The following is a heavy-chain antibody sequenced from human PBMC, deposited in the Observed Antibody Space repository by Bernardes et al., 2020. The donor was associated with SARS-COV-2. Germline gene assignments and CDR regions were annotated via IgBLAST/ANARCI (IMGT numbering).Heavy chain of an antibody. CDR1: GYTFTSYG. D-gene: IGHD3-3*01. Sequence: ASVKVSCKASGYTFTSYGISWVRQAPGQGLEWMGWISAYNGNTHYAQKLQGRVTMTTDTSRSTDYMELGSLRSDDTAVYYCARDGYDFWRGYYMPNSYFDYWRQGTLVNVSS. J-gene: IGHJ4*02. CDR3: ARDGYDFWRGYYMPNSYFDY. V-gene: IGHV1-18*01. CDR2: ISAYNGNT.